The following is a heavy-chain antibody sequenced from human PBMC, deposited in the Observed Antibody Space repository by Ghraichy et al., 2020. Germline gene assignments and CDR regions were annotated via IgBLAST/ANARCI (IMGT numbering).Heavy chain of an antibody. CDR3: AKSCGRYCGSDY. CDR2: MYHTGST. J-gene: IGHJ4*02. D-gene: IGHD2-21*01. V-gene: IGHV4-38-2*01. CDR1: GYSISSGYH. Sequence: SETQSLTCAVSGYSISSGYHWGWIRQSPGKGLEWIGNMYHTGSTYYNPSLKSRVTISIDTSKNQFSLKLSSVTAADTAVYYCAKSCGRYCGSDYWGQGTLVTVSS.